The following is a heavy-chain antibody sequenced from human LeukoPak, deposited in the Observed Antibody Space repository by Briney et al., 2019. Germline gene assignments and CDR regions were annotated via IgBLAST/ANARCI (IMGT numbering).Heavy chain of an antibody. Sequence: SETLSLTCTVSGGSISTYYWSWIRQPPGKRLEWIGYIFHRGSTNYNPSLRGRVTMSVDTSKNQFSLKLSSVTAADTAVYYCARDSPYVWGSYRPFDYWGQGTLVTVSS. V-gene: IGHV4-59*01. D-gene: IGHD3-16*02. CDR2: IFHRGST. CDR1: GGSISTYY. CDR3: ARDSPYVWGSYRPFDY. J-gene: IGHJ4*02.